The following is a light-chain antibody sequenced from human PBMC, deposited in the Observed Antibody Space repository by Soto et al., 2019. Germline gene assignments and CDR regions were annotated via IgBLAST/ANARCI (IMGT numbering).Light chain of an antibody. CDR1: DNIGSN. CDR2: AAS. Sequence: DIQLTQPHASLSASVGDRVTITCRASDNIGSNLNWYQHQTGTAPKLLIYAASSLQGGVPARFSGTGSETDFTLTISGLQSEDSAVYFCQQYNNWLFSFGQGTLLEIK. CDR3: QQYNNWLFS. J-gene: IGKJ5*01. V-gene: IGKV1-39*01.